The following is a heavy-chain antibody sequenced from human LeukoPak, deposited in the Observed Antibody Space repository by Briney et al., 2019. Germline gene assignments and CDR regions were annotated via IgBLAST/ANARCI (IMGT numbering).Heavy chain of an antibody. J-gene: IGHJ4*02. CDR1: GYTFTGYY. D-gene: IGHD3-22*01. V-gene: IGHV1-46*01. CDR3: ARGGRSSGYYWRFDY. Sequence: ASVKVSCKASGYTFTGYYMHWVRQAPGQGPEWMGIINPSGGSTSYAQKFQGRVTMTRDTSTSTVYMELSSLRSEDTAVYYCARGGRSSGYYWRFDYWGQGTLVTVSS. CDR2: INPSGGST.